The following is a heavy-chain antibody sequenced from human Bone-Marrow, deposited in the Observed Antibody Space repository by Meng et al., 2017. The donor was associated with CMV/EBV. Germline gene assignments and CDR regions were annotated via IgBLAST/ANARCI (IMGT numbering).Heavy chain of an antibody. CDR2: ISSSGSTI. J-gene: IGHJ6*02. V-gene: IGHV3-11*04. D-gene: IGHD2-2*02. CDR3: AREGAYCSSTSCYNDYYYYGMDV. Sequence: GESLKISCEASGFTFSDYSMSWVRQAPGKGLEWVSYISSSGSTIYYADSVKGRFTISRDNAKNSLYLQMNSLRAEDTAVYYCAREGAYCSSTSCYNDYYYYGMDVWGQGTTVTVSS. CDR1: GFTFSDYS.